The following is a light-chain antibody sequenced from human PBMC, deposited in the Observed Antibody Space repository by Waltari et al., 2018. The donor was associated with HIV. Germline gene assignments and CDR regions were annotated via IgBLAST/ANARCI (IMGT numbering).Light chain of an antibody. V-gene: IGLV2-11*01. J-gene: IGLJ1*01. CDR1: SSDVGGYNY. Sequence: QSALTQTRSVSGSPGQSVTISCTGTSSDVGGYNYVSCYQQHPGKAPKLIIYDVTKRPSGVPDRFTGSKSGDTASLTMSGLQAEDEADYYCCSYAGSKTYVFGTGTKVTVL. CDR2: DVT. CDR3: CSYAGSKTYV.